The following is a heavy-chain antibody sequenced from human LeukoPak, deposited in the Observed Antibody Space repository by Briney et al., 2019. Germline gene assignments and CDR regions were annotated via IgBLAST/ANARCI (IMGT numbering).Heavy chain of an antibody. D-gene: IGHD3-3*01. CDR1: GYTFTNYG. CDR3: ARVALFGVVINLIDY. J-gene: IGHJ4*02. CDR2: ISAYNGNT. Sequence: GASVKVSCKASGYTFTNYGFSWVRQAPGQGLEWMGWISAYNGNTNYAQKLQGRVTMTTDTSTSTAYMELRSLRSDDTAVYYCARVALFGVVINLIDYWGQGTLVTVSS. V-gene: IGHV1-18*01.